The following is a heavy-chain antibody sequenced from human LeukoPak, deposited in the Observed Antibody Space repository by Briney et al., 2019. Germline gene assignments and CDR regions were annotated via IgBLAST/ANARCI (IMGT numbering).Heavy chain of an antibody. D-gene: IGHD1-7*01. CDR1: GYTSTSDD. J-gene: IGHJ4*02. Sequence: ASEKVSCKASGYTSTSDDFYWVRQATGQWLELLGWMNPNSGDTGYAQRFQGRVSMTRDTSITTAYMELSSLRSDDTAIYYCARNTPNYRDFDFWGQGTLVTVSS. CDR3: ARNTPNYRDFDF. CDR2: MNPNSGDT. V-gene: IGHV1-8*01.